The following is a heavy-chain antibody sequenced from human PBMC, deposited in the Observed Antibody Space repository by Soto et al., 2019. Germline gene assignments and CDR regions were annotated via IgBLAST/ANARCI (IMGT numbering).Heavy chain of an antibody. CDR3: AMQDIVATINFDY. J-gene: IGHJ4*02. Sequence: NLSLTCAVSGGSTRSGGYSWSWIRQPTGKGLEWIGYIYHSGSPYYNPSLKSRVTISVDRSKNQFSLKLSSVTAADTAVYYFAMQDIVATINFDYWGKGTLVTVS. V-gene: IGHV4-30-2*01. D-gene: IGHD5-12*01. CDR1: GGSTRSGGYS. CDR2: IYHSGSP.